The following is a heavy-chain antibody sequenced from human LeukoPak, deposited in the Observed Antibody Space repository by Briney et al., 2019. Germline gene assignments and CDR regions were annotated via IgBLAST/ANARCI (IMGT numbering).Heavy chain of an antibody. CDR1: GGSISTGNW. CDR2: IYHSGSS. Sequence: PSETLSLTCAVSGGSISTGNWWSWVRQSPDKGLEWIGEIYHSGSSNYNPSLKSRVTMSIDNSKHHFSLSLTSVTAADTAVYYCAKSGLNRFDYWGQGTLVTVSS. D-gene: IGHD2-15*01. V-gene: IGHV4-4*02. J-gene: IGHJ4*02. CDR3: AKSGLNRFDY.